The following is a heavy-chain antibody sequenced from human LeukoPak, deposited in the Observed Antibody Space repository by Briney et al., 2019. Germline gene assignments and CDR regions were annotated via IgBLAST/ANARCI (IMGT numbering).Heavy chain of an antibody. V-gene: IGHV3-30*03. Sequence: GRSLILSCAASGFTFSSYGIHWVRQAPGKGLEWVALISYDGGNKYYADSVKGRFTISRDNSKNTLYLQVNSLRAEDTAVYYCARDQGGYDPFDYWGQGTLVTVSS. D-gene: IGHD5-12*01. CDR1: GFTFSSYG. J-gene: IGHJ4*02. CDR2: ISYDGGNK. CDR3: ARDQGGYDPFDY.